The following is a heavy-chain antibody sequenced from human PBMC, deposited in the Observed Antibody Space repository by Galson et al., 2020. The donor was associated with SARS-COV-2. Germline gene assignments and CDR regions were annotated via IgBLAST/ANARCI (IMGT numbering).Heavy chain of an antibody. Sequence: ASVKVPCKASGGTISSYAISWVRQAPGQGLEWMGGIIPNSGKANYAQKVQGRVTITTDESTSTAYMELSSLRSEDTAVYYCARDSWGVNNWFDPWGQGTLVTVSS. D-gene: IGHD3-10*01. CDR3: ARDSWGVNNWFDP. CDR1: GGTISSYA. CDR2: IIPNSGKA. J-gene: IGHJ5*02. V-gene: IGHV1-69*05.